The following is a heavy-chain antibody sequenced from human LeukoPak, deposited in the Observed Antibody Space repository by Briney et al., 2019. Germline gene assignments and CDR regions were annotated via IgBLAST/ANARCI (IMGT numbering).Heavy chain of an antibody. J-gene: IGHJ4*02. CDR3: AKETRTYYYDSSGYFDY. Sequence: GGSLRLSCAASGFTFSSYSMNWVRQAPGKGLEWVSSISSSSYIYYADSVKGRFTISRDNSKNTLYLQMNSLRAEDTAVYYCAKETRTYYYDSSGYFDYWGQGTLVTVSS. CDR1: GFTFSSYS. D-gene: IGHD3-22*01. CDR2: ISSSSYI. V-gene: IGHV3-21*04.